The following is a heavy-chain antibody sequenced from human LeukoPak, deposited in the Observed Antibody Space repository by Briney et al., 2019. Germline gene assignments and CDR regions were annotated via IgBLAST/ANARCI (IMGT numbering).Heavy chain of an antibody. CDR2: ISWNSGSI. CDR1: GFTFDDYA. D-gene: IGHD4-17*01. J-gene: IGHJ4*02. CDR3: AKDFDYGDYYFDY. Sequence: PGGSLRLSCAASGFTFDDYAMHWVRQAPGKGLEWVSDISWNSGSIGYADSVKGRFTISRDNAKNSLYLQMNSLRAEDTALYYCAKDFDYGDYYFDYWGQGTLVTVSS. V-gene: IGHV3-9*01.